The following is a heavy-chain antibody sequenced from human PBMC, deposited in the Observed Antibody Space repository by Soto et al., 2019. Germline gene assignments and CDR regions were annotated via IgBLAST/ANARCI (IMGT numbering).Heavy chain of an antibody. CDR2: INPNSGGT. V-gene: IGHV1-2*06. Sequence: GASVKVSCKASGYIFTDYYMHWVRQAPGQELGWMGRINPNSGGTNYAQKFQGRVTMTRDTSISTAYTELSSLRSEDTATYYCARGDPLGLYYYYGMDVWGQGTTVTVSS. CDR1: GYIFTDYY. J-gene: IGHJ6*02. CDR3: ARGDPLGLYYYYGMDV. D-gene: IGHD3-16*02.